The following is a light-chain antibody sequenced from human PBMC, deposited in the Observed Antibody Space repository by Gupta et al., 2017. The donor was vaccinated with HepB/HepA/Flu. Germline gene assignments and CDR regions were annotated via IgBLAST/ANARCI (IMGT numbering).Light chain of an antibody. CDR2: KAS. J-gene: IGKJ2*01. Sequence: IQITQSPSLPSASVGDRVTITCRASQSISSWLAWYQQKPGKAPKLLIYKASNLESGVPSRFSGSGSGTEFTLTISSLQPDDFATYYCQQYDKGYTFGQGTRLEIK. CDR3: QQYDKGYT. CDR1: QSISSW. V-gene: IGKV1-5*03.